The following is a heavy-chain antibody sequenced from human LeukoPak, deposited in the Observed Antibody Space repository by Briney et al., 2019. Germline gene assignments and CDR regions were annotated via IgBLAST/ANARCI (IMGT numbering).Heavy chain of an antibody. J-gene: IGHJ4*02. V-gene: IGHV3-23*01. Sequence: GGSLRLSCAAPGFTFSSYAMSWVRQAPGKGLEWVSAISGSGGSTYYADSVKGRFTISRDNSKNTLHLQMNSLRAEDTAVYYCAKDKRLQPHYFDYWGQGTLVTVSS. CDR2: ISGSGGST. CDR1: GFTFSSYA. D-gene: IGHD6-25*01. CDR3: AKDKRLQPHYFDY.